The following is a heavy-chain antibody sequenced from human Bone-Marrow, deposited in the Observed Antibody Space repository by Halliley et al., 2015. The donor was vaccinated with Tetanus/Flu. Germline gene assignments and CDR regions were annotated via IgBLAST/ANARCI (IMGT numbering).Heavy chain of an antibody. CDR2: IHYSGST. CDR3: ARSLGGRAYCSSTICYYYYGMDV. V-gene: IGHV4-31*03. J-gene: IGHJ6*02. CDR1: GGSISSGGYY. Sequence: TLSLTCSVSGGSISSGGYYWSWIRQHPGKGLEWIGYIHYSGSTYYNPSLKSRFTMSVDTSKNQFSLKLSSVTAADTAVYFCARSLGGRAYCSSTICYYYYGMDVWGQGTTVAVSS. D-gene: IGHD2-2*01.